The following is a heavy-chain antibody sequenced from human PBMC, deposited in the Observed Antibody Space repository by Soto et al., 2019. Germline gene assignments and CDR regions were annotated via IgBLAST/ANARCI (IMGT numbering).Heavy chain of an antibody. CDR3: ARESLGGDYPLDY. CDR1: GFTFSNYE. V-gene: IGHV3-48*03. J-gene: IGHJ4*02. Sequence: HGGSLRLSCAASGFTFSNYEMNWVRQAPGKGLEWVSYISSSGSTIYYADSVKGRFTISRDNAKSSLFLQVSSLRADDTAIYYCARESLGGDYPLDYWGQGTLVTVSS. D-gene: IGHD4-17*01. CDR2: ISSSGSTI.